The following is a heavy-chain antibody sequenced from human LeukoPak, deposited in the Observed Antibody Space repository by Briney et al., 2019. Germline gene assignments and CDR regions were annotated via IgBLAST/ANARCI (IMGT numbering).Heavy chain of an antibody. D-gene: IGHD2-21*01. CDR1: DYSISSAYY. V-gene: IGHV4-38-2*02. CDR3: ARGRLWWPPRGGYYFDY. Sequence: SETLSLTCNVSDYSISSAYYWGWIRQPPGKGLEWIGNIYHSGSTNYNPSLKSRLTISVDTSKNQFSLKLSSVTAADTAVYYCARGRLWWPPRGGYYFDYWGQGTLVTVSS. CDR2: IYHSGST. J-gene: IGHJ4*02.